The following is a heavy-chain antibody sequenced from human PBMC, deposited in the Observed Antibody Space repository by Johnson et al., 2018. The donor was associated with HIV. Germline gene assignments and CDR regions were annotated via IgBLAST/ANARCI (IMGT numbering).Heavy chain of an antibody. J-gene: IGHJ3*02. CDR2: ISYDGSNK. CDR1: GFTFSSYA. CDR3: AKELEDSSGYYADAFDI. Sequence: QMLLVESGGGVVQPGRSLRLSCAASGFTFSSYAMHWVRQAPGKGLEWVAVISYDGSNKYYADSVKGRFTISRDNSKNTLYLQMNSLRAEDTAVYYCAKELEDSSGYYADAFDIWGQGTMVTVSS. V-gene: IGHV3-30*04. D-gene: IGHD3-22*01.